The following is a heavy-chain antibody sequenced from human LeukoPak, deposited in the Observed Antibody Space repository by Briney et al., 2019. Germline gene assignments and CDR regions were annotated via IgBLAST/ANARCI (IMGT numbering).Heavy chain of an antibody. J-gene: IGHJ6*02. Sequence: GRSLRPSCAASGFTFDDYAMHWVRQAPGKGLEWVSGISWNSGSIGYADSVKGRFTISRDNAKNSLYLQMNSLRAEDTAVYYCAKDYVVLYYYYGMDVWGQGTTVTVSS. D-gene: IGHD2-15*01. CDR2: ISWNSGSI. CDR3: AKDYVVLYYYYGMDV. V-gene: IGHV3-9*01. CDR1: GFTFDDYA.